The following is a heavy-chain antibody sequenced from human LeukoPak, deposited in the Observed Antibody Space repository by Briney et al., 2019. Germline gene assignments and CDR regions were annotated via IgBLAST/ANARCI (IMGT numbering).Heavy chain of an antibody. CDR1: GCTFISYG. CDR3: ARDWEWRARRDLFDP. V-gene: IGHV1-18*01. D-gene: IGHD3-3*01. Sequence: DSVKVSCKASGCTFISYGISWVRQAPGQGLEWMGWTSGDNVNTYYAQKFLGRVTMTTDTSTTTAYMELRGLRSDGTAVYYCARDWEWRARRDLFDPWGQGTRVTVSS. J-gene: IGHJ5*02. CDR2: TSGDNVNT.